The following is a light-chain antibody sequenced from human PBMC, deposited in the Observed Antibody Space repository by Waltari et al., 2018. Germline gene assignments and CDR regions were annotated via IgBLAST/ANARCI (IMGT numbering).Light chain of an antibody. V-gene: IGKV3-15*01. CDR2: GAS. J-gene: IGKJ4*01. CDR3: QQYNDWPPLT. CDR1: QSVSTD. Sequence: CRASQSVSTDLAWYQQKPGQAPRLLIYGASTRATGISARFSGSGSGTEFTLTISSLQSEDFAFYYCQQYNDWPPLTFGGGTKVEIK.